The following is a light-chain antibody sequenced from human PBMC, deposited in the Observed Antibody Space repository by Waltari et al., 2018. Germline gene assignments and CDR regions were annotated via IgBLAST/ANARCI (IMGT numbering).Light chain of an antibody. CDR3: QQRSSWPLT. CDR2: GAS. Sequence: EIVLTQSPATLSLSPGERATLSCRASQSVSSYLVWHQQRPGQAPRLLIHGASNRAAGIPARFSGSGSGTDFTLTISSLEPEDFAVYYCQQRSSWPLTFGGGTKVEIK. V-gene: IGKV3-11*01. CDR1: QSVSSY. J-gene: IGKJ4*01.